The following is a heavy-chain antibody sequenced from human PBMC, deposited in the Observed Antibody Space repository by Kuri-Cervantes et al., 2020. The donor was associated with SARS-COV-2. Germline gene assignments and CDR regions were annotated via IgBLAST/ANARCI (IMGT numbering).Heavy chain of an antibody. J-gene: IGHJ4*02. CDR1: GFTFDDYG. Sequence: GESLKISCAASGFTFDDYGMSWVRQAPGKGLEWDSGINWNGGSTGYADSVKGRFTISRDNAKNSLYLQMNSLRAEDTAVYYCARSVEMATIFDYWGQGTLVTVSS. CDR3: ARSVEMATIFDY. D-gene: IGHD5-24*01. CDR2: INWNGGST. V-gene: IGHV3-20*04.